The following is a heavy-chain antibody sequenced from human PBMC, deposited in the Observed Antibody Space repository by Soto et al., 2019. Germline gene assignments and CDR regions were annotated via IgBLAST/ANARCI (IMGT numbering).Heavy chain of an antibody. Sequence: QVQLVESGGGVVQPGRSLRLSCAESGFTFISYGMHCVRQAQGKGLEWVEVIWYDGSNKYYADSVKGRFTISRDNSKNTLYLQMHSLRAEDTAVYYCASATRGGMDVWGQGTTVTVSS. CDR3: ASATRGGMDV. V-gene: IGHV3-33*01. CDR1: GFTFISYG. J-gene: IGHJ6*02. CDR2: IWYDGSNK. D-gene: IGHD5-12*01.